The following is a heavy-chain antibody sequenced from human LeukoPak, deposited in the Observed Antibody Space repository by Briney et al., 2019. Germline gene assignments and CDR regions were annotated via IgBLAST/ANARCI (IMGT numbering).Heavy chain of an antibody. CDR3: FPRRLTFGDY. V-gene: IGHV3-23*01. CDR1: RFTFSSYA. Sequence: GGSLRLSCAASRFTFSSYAMSWVRQAPGKGLEWVSGISGNGGSTYYADSVKGRFTISRDNSKNTLYLQMNSLRAEDTAVYYCFPRRLTFGDYWGQGTLVTVSS. D-gene: IGHD2/OR15-2a*01. J-gene: IGHJ4*02. CDR2: ISGNGGST.